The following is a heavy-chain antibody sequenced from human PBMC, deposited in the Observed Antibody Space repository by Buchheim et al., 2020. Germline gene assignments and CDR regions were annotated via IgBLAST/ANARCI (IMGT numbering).Heavy chain of an antibody. CDR1: GFTFSSYW. V-gene: IGHV3-74*01. CDR2: IKTDGSGT. J-gene: IGHJ6*02. Sequence: EVQLVESGGGLVQPGGSLRLSCAASGFTFSSYWMHWVRQAPGEGLVWVSRIKTDGSGTSYADSVKGRFAISRDSAKNTLYLQMSSMRAEASAVYYCASRYGESYYAMDVWRQGTT. CDR3: ASRYGESYYAMDV. D-gene: IGHD4-17*01.